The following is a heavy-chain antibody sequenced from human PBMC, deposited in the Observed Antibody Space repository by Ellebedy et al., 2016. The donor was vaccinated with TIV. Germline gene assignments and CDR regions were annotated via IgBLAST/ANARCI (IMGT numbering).Heavy chain of an antibody. Sequence: GESLKISCAASGFTFSRYAMTRVRQAPGKGLEWVSGIVGNGAHVYADSVKGRFTISRENSKSTLDLQMNSLRAEDTAVYFCAKDRTPGDGYWVFDYWGQGTLVTVSS. V-gene: IGHV3-23*01. CDR2: IVGNGAH. J-gene: IGHJ4*02. D-gene: IGHD5-18*01. CDR1: GFTFSRYA. CDR3: AKDRTPGDGYWVFDY.